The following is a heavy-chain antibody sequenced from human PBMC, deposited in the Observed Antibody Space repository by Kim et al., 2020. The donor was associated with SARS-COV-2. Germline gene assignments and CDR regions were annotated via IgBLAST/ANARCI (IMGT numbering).Heavy chain of an antibody. CDR1: GFTFSSYA. J-gene: IGHJ4*02. CDR3: ARDYYDSSGYLGGMDYYFDY. D-gene: IGHD3-22*01. V-gene: IGHV3-30*04. CDR2: ISYDGSNK. Sequence: GGSLRLSCAASGFTFSSYAMHWVRQAPGKGLEWVAVISYDGSNKYYADSVKGRFTISRDNSKNTLYLQMNSLRAEDTAVYYCARDYYDSSGYLGGMDYYFDYWGQGTLVTVSS.